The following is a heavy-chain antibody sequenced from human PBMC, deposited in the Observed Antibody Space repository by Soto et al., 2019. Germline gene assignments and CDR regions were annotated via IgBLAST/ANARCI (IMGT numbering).Heavy chain of an antibody. J-gene: IGHJ4*02. CDR3: AKDNGSGWCEAFDY. D-gene: IGHD6-19*01. CDR1: GYTFIAYH. CDR2: ITPNSRGP. Sequence: QVQLVQSGAEAKKPGASVKVSCKASGYTFIAYHILWLRQAPAQGLEWMGRITPNSRGPTYAQEFQDGGTLTRDTSISTAYMELSRLTSAAAAMYYWAKDNGSGWCEAFDYWGQGTLVTVSP. V-gene: IGHV1-2*02.